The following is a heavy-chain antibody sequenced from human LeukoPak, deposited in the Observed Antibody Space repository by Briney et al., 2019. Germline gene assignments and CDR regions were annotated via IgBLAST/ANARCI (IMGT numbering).Heavy chain of an antibody. Sequence: VESLKISCKGSGYRFTSYWIGWVRQMPGKGLEWMGIINPGDSDTRYSPSFQGQVTISADKSISTDYLQWSSLKASDTATYHCARQYTSSSPFDYWGQGTLVTVSS. CDR1: GYRFTSYW. CDR3: ARQYTSSSPFDY. CDR2: INPGDSDT. D-gene: IGHD6-13*01. J-gene: IGHJ4*02. V-gene: IGHV5-51*01.